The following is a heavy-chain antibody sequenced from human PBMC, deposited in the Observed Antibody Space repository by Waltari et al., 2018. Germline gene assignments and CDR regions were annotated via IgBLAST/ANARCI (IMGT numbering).Heavy chain of an antibody. J-gene: IGHJ6*02. V-gene: IGHV3-53*01. CDR2: IYSGGST. Sequence: EVQLVESGGGLIQPGGSLRLSCAASGFTVSSNYMSWVRQAPGKGLEWVSVIYSGGSTYYADSVKGRFTIYRDNSKNTLYLQMNSLRAEDTAVYYCAGDTSSGWYYYYGMDVWGQGTTVTVSS. D-gene: IGHD6-19*01. CDR3: AGDTSSGWYYYYGMDV. CDR1: GFTVSSNY.